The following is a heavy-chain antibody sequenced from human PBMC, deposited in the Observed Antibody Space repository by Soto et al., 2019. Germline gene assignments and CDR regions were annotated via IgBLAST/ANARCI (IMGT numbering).Heavy chain of an antibody. D-gene: IGHD2-2*02. Sequence: ASVKVSCKASGGTFSSYAISWVRQVPGQGLEWMGGIIPILGIANYAQKFQGRVTITADKSTSTAYMELSSLRSEDTAVYYCARFSADCSSTSCYTFDIWGQGTMVTVSS. V-gene: IGHV1-69*10. CDR1: GGTFSSYA. CDR3: ARFSADCSSTSCYTFDI. J-gene: IGHJ3*02. CDR2: IIPILGIA.